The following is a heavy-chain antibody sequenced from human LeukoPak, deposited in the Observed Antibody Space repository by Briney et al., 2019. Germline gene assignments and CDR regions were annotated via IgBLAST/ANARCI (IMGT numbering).Heavy chain of an antibody. CDR3: ARSPGSYYDSSGYYLLWE. CDR2: INPNSGGT. CDR1: GYTFTGYY. D-gene: IGHD3-22*01. Sequence: GASVKVSCKASGYTFTGYYMHWVRQAPGQGLEWMGWINPNSGGTNYAQKFQGRVTITTDESTSTAYMELSSLRSEDTAVYYCARSPGSYYDSSGYYLLWEWGQGTLVTVSS. J-gene: IGHJ4*02. V-gene: IGHV1-2*02.